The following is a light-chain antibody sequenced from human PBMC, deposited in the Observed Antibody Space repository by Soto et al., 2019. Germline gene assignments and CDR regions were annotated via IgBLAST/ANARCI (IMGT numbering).Light chain of an antibody. CDR2: EVS. V-gene: IGLV2-14*01. J-gene: IGLJ3*02. CDR1: SIDVGAYNY. CDR3: SSYTSTSTRM. Sequence: QSALTQFASVSGSPGQSITISCTGTSIDVGAYNYVSWYQQHPGKAPKLIIYEVSNRPSGVSNRFSGSKSGNTASLTISGLQAEDEADYYCSSYTSTSTRMFGGGTQLTVL.